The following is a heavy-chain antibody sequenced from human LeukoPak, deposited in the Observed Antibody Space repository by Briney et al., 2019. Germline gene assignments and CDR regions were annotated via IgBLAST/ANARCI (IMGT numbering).Heavy chain of an antibody. CDR2: IKQDGSEK. J-gene: IGHJ4*02. Sequence: GGSLRLSCAASGFTFSSYWMSWVRQAPGKGLEWVANIKQDGSEKYYVDSVKGRFTISRDNAKNSLYLQMNSLRAEDTAVYYCARDQAGIGVVIPTRYYFDYWGQGTLVTVSS. CDR3: ARDQAGIGVVIPTRYYFDY. CDR1: GFTFSSYW. V-gene: IGHV3-7*01. D-gene: IGHD3-3*01.